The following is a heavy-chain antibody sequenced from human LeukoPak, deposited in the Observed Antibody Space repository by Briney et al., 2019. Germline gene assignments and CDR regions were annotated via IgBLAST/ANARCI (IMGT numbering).Heavy chain of an antibody. J-gene: IGHJ4*02. CDR2: ISWNGGTI. CDR3: AKDRSGSYSSGVDY. D-gene: IGHD1-26*01. Sequence: GRSLRLSCAASGFTFDEYAMHWVRQAPGKGLEWVSHISWNGGTIGYADSVKGRFTISRDNAKNSLYLQMNTLRAEDTALYYCAKDRSGSYSSGVDYWGQGTLVTVSS. V-gene: IGHV3-9*01. CDR1: GFTFDEYA.